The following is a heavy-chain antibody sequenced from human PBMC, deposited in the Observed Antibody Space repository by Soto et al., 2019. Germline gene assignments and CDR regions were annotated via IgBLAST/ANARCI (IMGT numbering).Heavy chain of an antibody. CDR3: AREQWLVSYGMDV. Sequence: AGGSLRLSCAASGFTFSSYSMNWVRQAPGKGLEWVSSISSSSSYIYYADSVKGRFTISRDNAKNSLYLQMNSLRAEDTAVYYCAREQWLVSYGMDVWGQGTTVTVSS. D-gene: IGHD6-19*01. CDR1: GFTFSSYS. CDR2: ISSSSSYI. J-gene: IGHJ6*02. V-gene: IGHV3-21*01.